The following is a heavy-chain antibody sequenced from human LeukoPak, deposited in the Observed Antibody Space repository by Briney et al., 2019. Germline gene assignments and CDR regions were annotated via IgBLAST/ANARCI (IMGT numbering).Heavy chain of an antibody. D-gene: IGHD2-2*01. CDR2: ISAYNGNT. CDR1: GYTFPSYF. CDR3: ARVYEYQLRD. V-gene: IGHV1-18*04. Sequence: ASVKVSCKASGYTFPSYFMHWVRQAPGQGLEWMGWISAYNGNTNYAQKLQGRVTMTTDTSTSTAYMELRSLRSDDTAVYYCARVYEYQLRDWGQGTLVTVSS. J-gene: IGHJ4*02.